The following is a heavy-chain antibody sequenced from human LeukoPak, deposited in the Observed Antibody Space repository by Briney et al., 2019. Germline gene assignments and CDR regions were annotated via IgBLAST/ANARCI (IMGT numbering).Heavy chain of an antibody. CDR1: GGSFSGYY. D-gene: IGHD6-13*01. CDR2: IYYSGST. V-gene: IGHV4-59*01. CDR3: ARVWGRGAAAGTCFDY. J-gene: IGHJ4*02. Sequence: SETLSLTCAVYGGSFSGYYWSWIRQPPGKGLEWIGYIYYSGSTNYNPSLKSRVTISVDTSKNQFSLKLSSVTAADTAVYYCARVWGRGAAAGTCFDYWGQGTLVTVSS.